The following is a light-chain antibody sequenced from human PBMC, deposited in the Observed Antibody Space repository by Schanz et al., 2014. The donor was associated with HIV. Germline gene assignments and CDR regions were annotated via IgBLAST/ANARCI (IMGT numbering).Light chain of an antibody. CDR1: SSNIGSNA. Sequence: QSVLTQPPSASGTPGQRVTISCSGGSSNIGSNAVSWYQQLPGTAPQLLIQADIQRPSGVPDRFSGSKSGTSASLAISGLQSEDEGDYYCASWDDSLNGWVFGGGTKLTVL. CDR2: ADI. J-gene: IGLJ3*02. CDR3: ASWDDSLNGWV. V-gene: IGLV1-44*01.